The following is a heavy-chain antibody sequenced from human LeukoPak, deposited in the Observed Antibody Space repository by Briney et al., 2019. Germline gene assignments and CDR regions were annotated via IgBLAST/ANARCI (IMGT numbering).Heavy chain of an antibody. V-gene: IGHV1-2*02. Sequence: GASVKVSCKASGYTFTGYYMHWVRQAPGQGLEWMGSINPNSGGTNYAQRFQGRVTMTRDTSISTAYMELSSLRSDDTAVYYCATRAGPEAFQHWGQGTLVTVSS. CDR1: GYTFTGYY. CDR2: INPNSGGT. J-gene: IGHJ1*01. CDR3: ATRAGPEAFQH. D-gene: IGHD6-25*01.